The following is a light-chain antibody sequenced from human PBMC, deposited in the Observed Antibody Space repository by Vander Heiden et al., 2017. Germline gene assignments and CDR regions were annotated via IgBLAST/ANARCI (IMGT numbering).Light chain of an antibody. J-gene: IGKJ1*01. CDR3: QQYYSRFRR. CDR2: WAS. V-gene: IGKV4-1*01. CDR1: QSVLSSSNNKHY. Sequence: DIVMTQSPDSLAVSLGERATINCKSSQSVLSSSNNKHYLAWYQQKPGQPPKLLIYWASTRESGVPDRFSGSGSGTDFTLTISILQAEDVAVYYCQQYYSRFRRFGQGTKVEFK.